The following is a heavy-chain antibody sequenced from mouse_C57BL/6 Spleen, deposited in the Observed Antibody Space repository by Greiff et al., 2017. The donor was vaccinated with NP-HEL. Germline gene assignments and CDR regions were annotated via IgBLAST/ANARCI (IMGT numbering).Heavy chain of an antibody. D-gene: IGHD3-2*02. Sequence: QVQLKESGAELVKPGASVKISCKASGYAFSSYWMNWVKQRPGKGLEWIGQIYPGDGDTNYNGKFKGKATLTADKSSSTAYMQLSSLTSEDSAVYFCAMSSSGYPSMDYWGQGTSVTVSS. CDR3: AMSSSGYPSMDY. CDR1: GYAFSSYW. CDR2: IYPGDGDT. V-gene: IGHV1-80*01. J-gene: IGHJ4*01.